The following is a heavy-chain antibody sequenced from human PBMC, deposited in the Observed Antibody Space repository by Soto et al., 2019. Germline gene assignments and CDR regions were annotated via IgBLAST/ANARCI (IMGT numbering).Heavy chain of an antibody. CDR2: LHSSGFA. CDR3: ARSGHTFVGAV. Sequence: SETLSLTCTVYGASMSDYHGSWIRQSPGKGLEHIGYLHSSGFAEYNPSLKSRVTISMDTSRNQFSLKLRFVTAADTAIYYCARSGHTFVGAVWGQGVLVTVS. D-gene: IGHD1-26*01. CDR1: GASMSDYH. V-gene: IGHV4-59*01. J-gene: IGHJ4*02.